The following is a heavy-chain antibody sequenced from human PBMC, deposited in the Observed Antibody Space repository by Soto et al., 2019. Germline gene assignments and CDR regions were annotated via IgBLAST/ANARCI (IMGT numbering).Heavy chain of an antibody. J-gene: IGHJ6*02. D-gene: IGHD3-10*01. CDR2: INPNSGGT. Sequence: ASVKVSCKASGYTFTGYYMHWVRQAPGQGLEWMGWINPNSGGTNYAQKFQGRVTMTRDMSISTAYMELSRLRSDDTAVYYCARDGDYYGSGSYWPGMGYYYYYYGMDVWGQGTTVTVSS. CDR1: GYTFTGYY. V-gene: IGHV1-2*02. CDR3: ARDGDYYGSGSYWPGMGYYYYYYGMDV.